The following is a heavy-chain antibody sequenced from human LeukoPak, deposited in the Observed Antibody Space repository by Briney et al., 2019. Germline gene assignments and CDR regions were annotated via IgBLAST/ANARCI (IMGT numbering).Heavy chain of an antibody. CDR2: IYYSGST. J-gene: IGHJ4*02. CDR1: GGSISSSSYY. CDR3: ARQGGIVVVLAAIPIDY. Sequence: SSETLSLTCTVSGGSISSSSYYWGWIRQPPGKGLEWIGSIYYSGSTYYNPSLKSRVTISVDTSKNQFSLKLSSVTAADTAVYYCARQGGIVVVLAAIPIDYWGQGTLVTVSS. D-gene: IGHD2-2*02. V-gene: IGHV4-39*01.